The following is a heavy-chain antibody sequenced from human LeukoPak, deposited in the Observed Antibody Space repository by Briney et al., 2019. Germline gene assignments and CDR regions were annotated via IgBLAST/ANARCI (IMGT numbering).Heavy chain of an antibody. V-gene: IGHV4-30-4*01. Sequence: PSQTLSLTCTVSGGSINSGDYYWSWIRQPPGKGLEWIGYIYYSGSTYYNPSLKSRITISVDTSKNQFSLKLSSVTAADTAAYYCARGGKAAVRFDLWGRGTLVTVSS. CDR2: IYYSGST. J-gene: IGHJ2*01. CDR3: ARGGKAAVRFDL. D-gene: IGHD2-15*01. CDR1: GGSINSGDYY.